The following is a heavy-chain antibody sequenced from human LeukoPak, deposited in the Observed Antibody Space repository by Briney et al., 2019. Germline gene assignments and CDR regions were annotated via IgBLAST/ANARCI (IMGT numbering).Heavy chain of an antibody. CDR2: INPNSGGT. Sequence: ASVKVSCKASGYTFTGYYVHWVRQAPGQGLEWMGWINPNSGGTNYAQKFQGRVTMTRDTSISTAYMELSRLRSDDTAVYYCAREEQHDSSGYYDGAVDYWGQGTLVTVSS. CDR3: AREEQHDSSGYYDGAVDY. J-gene: IGHJ4*02. D-gene: IGHD3-22*01. CDR1: GYTFTGYY. V-gene: IGHV1-2*02.